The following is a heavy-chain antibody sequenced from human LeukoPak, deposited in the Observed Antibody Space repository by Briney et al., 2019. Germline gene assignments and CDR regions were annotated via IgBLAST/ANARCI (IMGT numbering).Heavy chain of an antibody. D-gene: IGHD4-17*01. Sequence: ASVKVSCKASGYTFTSYGISWVRQAPGQGLEWMGWINTYNGNTNYAQKLQGRVTMTTDTSTSTAYMELRSLRSDDTAVYYCARAYNYGDAGLPRDWGQGTLVSVFS. CDR3: ARAYNYGDAGLPRD. V-gene: IGHV1-18*01. CDR2: INTYNGNT. J-gene: IGHJ4*02. CDR1: GYTFTSYG.